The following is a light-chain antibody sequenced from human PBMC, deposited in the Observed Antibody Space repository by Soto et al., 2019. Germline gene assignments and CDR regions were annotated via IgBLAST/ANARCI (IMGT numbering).Light chain of an antibody. J-gene: IGKJ1*01. V-gene: IGKV2-30*01. CDR1: RSLVYSDGNAY. CDR3: MQATPWPPT. Sequence: DVVMTQSPLSLPVTLGQPASISCRSSRSLVYSDGNAYLNWFQQRPGQSPRRLIYKASNRDSGVPDRFSGSGSGTDCKLQISRVEAEDVGVYYCMQATPWPPTFGRGTRVEIK. CDR2: KAS.